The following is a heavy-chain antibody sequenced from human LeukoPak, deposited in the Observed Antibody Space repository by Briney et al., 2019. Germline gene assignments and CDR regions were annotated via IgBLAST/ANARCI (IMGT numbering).Heavy chain of an antibody. Sequence: SETLPLTCAVYAGSFSGYYWSWIRQPPGKGLEWSGEINHSGSTNYNPSLKSRVTISVDTSKNQFSLKLSAVTAADTAVYYCARRGGSVIAAAGRGWFDPWGQGTLVTVSS. D-gene: IGHD6-13*01. CDR2: INHSGST. J-gene: IGHJ5*02. CDR3: ARRGGSVIAAAGRGWFDP. CDR1: AGSFSGYY. V-gene: IGHV4-34*01.